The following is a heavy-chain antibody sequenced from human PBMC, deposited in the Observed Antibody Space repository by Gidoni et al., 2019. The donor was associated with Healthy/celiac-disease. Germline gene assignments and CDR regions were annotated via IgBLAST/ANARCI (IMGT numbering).Heavy chain of an antibody. CDR1: GCSISSSSYY. CDR3: ARQTVTLKPRSGDFDY. D-gene: IGHD1-26*01. Sequence: QLQLQESGPGLVKPSETLSLTCTVSGCSISSSSYYWGWIRQPPGKGLEWIGSIYYSGRTYYNPSLKSRVTISVDTSKNQFSLKLSSVTAADTAVYYCARQTVTLKPRSGDFDYWGQGTLVTVSS. CDR2: IYYSGRT. J-gene: IGHJ4*02. V-gene: IGHV4-39*01.